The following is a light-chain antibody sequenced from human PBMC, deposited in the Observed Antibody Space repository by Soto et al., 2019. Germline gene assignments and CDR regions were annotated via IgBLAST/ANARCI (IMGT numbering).Light chain of an antibody. J-gene: IGKJ2*01. CDR1: QSVSRSY. V-gene: IGKV3-20*01. CDR3: QQYGSSPQT. Sequence: EIVLTQSPGTPSLSPGERATLSCRASQSVSRSYLAWYQQKPGQAPSLLIYAASSRATGIPDRFSGSGSGTDFTLTISRLEPGDFAVYYCQQYGSSPQTFGQGTKVEIK. CDR2: AAS.